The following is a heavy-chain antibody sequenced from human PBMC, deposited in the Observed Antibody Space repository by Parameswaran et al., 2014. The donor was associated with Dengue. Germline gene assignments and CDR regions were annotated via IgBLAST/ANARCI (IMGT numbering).Heavy chain of an antibody. V-gene: IGHV3-33*01. CDR2: MWYDGSSN. J-gene: IGHJ4*02. Sequence: VRQMPGKGLEWVAVMWYDGSSNYYADSVKGRFTISRDNSKNTLYLQMNSLRAEDTAVYYCSRDRDSYCRSGSCSFDYWGQGTLVTVSS. D-gene: IGHD2-15*01. CDR3: SRDRDSYCRSGSCSFDY.